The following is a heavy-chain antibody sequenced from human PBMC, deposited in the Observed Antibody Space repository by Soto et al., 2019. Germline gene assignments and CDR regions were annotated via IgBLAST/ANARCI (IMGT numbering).Heavy chain of an antibody. Sequence: ASVKVSCKASGYTFTGYYMHWVRQAPGQGLEWMGWINPNSGGTNYAQKFQGWVTMTRDTSISTAYMELSRLRSGDTAVYYCAREYCSSTSCYLAFDIWGQGTMVTVSS. V-gene: IGHV1-2*04. D-gene: IGHD2-2*01. CDR2: INPNSGGT. CDR1: GYTFTGYY. J-gene: IGHJ3*02. CDR3: AREYCSSTSCYLAFDI.